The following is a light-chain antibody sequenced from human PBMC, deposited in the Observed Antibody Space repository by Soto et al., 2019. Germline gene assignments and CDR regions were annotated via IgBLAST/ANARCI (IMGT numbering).Light chain of an antibody. V-gene: IGKV3-20*01. CDR3: QQYDNWPRT. CDR1: QSVSSGH. CDR2: GAS. Sequence: EIVLTQSPGTLSLSPGERASLSCRASQSVSSGHLAWYQQKPGQAPRLLIYGASSRATGIPDRFSGSGSGTDFTLTISSLEPEDFAVYYCQQYDNWPRTFGQGTKVDIK. J-gene: IGKJ1*01.